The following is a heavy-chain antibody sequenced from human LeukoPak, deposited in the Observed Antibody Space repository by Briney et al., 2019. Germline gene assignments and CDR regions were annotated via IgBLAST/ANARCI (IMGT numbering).Heavy chain of an antibody. V-gene: IGHV4-4*02. J-gene: IGHJ5*02. CDR3: SREQIRGSGSYYYNLFDP. D-gene: IGHD3-10*01. CDR1: GGSISTSNW. Sequence: SGTLSLTCAVSGGSISTSNWWSWVRQPPGKGLEWIGEIYHSGSTNYNPSLKSRVTILVEKSKNQFSLKLSSVTAADTAMYFCSREQIRGSGSYYYNLFDPWGQGALVTVSS. CDR2: IYHSGST.